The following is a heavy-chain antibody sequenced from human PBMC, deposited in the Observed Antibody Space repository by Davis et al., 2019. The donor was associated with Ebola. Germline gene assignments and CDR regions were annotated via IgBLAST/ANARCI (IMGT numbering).Heavy chain of an antibody. V-gene: IGHV3-66*01. CDR3: ARSADSSGYFPHY. J-gene: IGHJ4*02. CDR2: IYSGGST. CDR1: GFTVSSNY. D-gene: IGHD3-22*01. Sequence: GESLKISCAASGFTVSSNYMSWGRQAPGKGLEWVSVIYSGGSTYYADSVKGRFTISRDSSKNTLYLQMNNVRAEDTAVFYCARSADSSGYFPHYWGQGTLVTVSS.